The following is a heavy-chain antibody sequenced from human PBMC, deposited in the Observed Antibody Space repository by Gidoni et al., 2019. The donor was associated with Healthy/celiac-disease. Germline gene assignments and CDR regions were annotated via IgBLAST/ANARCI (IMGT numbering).Heavy chain of an antibody. CDR3: ARGARRGYSGYGDFDY. CDR2: MNPNRGNT. Sequence: QVQLVQSGAEVKKPGASVKVSCKASGYTFTSYDINWVRQATGQGLEWMGWMNPNRGNTGYAQKFQGRVTMTRNTSISTAYMELSSLRSEDTAVYYCARGARRGYSGYGDFDYWGQGTLVTVSS. J-gene: IGHJ4*02. V-gene: IGHV1-8*01. D-gene: IGHD5-12*01. CDR1: GYTFTSYD.